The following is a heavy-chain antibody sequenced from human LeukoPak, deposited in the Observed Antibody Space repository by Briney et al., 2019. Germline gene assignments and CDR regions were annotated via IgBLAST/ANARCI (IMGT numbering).Heavy chain of an antibody. CDR1: GYTFTGYY. V-gene: IGHV1-2*02. CDR2: INPNSGGT. CDR3: ARESLRFDP. Sequence: ASVEVFCKASGYTFTGYYMHWVRQAPGQGREWMGWINPNSGGTNYAQKFQGRVTMTRHTSISRAYMELSRRRSHDTAVYYCARESLRFDPWGQGPLVSVSS. J-gene: IGHJ5*02.